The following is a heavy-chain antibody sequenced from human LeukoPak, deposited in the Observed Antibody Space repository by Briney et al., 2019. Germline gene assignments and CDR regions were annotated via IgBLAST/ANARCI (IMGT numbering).Heavy chain of an antibody. Sequence: SETLSLTCTVSGYSISTGYYWDWIRQPPGKGLEWIGTFYHGGSTYYNPSLKSRVTISVDTSKNQFSLKLSSVTAADTAVYYCARRATDTYDSSGYWRGSYFDYWGQGTLVTVSS. CDR3: ARRATDTYDSSGYWRGSYFDY. CDR1: GYSISTGYY. CDR2: FYHGGST. J-gene: IGHJ4*02. V-gene: IGHV4-38-2*02. D-gene: IGHD3-22*01.